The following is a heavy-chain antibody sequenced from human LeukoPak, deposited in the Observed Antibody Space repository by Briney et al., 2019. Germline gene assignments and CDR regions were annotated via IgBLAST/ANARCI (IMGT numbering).Heavy chain of an antibody. CDR2: IYYSGST. CDR3: AREYCTNGVCGNFDY. V-gene: IGHV4-39*07. D-gene: IGHD2-8*01. CDR1: GGSISSSNYY. Sequence: SETLSLTCTVSGGSISSSNYYWGWIRQPPGKGLEWIGSIYYSGSTYYNPSLKSRVTISVDRPKNQFSLKLSSVTAADTAVYYCAREYCTNGVCGNFDYWGQGTLVTVSS. J-gene: IGHJ4*02.